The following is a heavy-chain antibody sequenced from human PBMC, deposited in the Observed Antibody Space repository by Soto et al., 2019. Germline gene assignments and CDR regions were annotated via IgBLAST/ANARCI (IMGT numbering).Heavy chain of an antibody. CDR3: ARGDSGPPRYPSSPSCSYNWFDT. J-gene: IGHJ5*02. D-gene: IGHD2-2*01. Sequence: SETLSLTCAVYGGSFSGYYWSWIRQPPGKGLEWIGEINHSGSTNYNPSLKSRVTISVDTSKNQFSLKLSSVTAADTAVYYCARGDSGPPRYPSSPSCSYNWFDTWGQGTLVTVSS. CDR2: INHSGST. CDR1: GGSFSGYY. V-gene: IGHV4-34*01.